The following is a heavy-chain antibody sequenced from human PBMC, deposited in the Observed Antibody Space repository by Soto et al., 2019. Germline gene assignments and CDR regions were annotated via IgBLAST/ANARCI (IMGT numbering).Heavy chain of an antibody. CDR1: GFPFSSYA. D-gene: IGHD4-4*01. J-gene: IGHJ4*02. Sequence: VQLLESGGSLVQPGGSLTLSCAASGFPFSSYAMSWVRQTPEKGLEWVAGISGGGNDRYYADFVQGRFTFSRDNSRNILYLQMNSLRAEDTAIYYCAKDSNKYSSSLRGRYFDSWGQGTLVTVSS. CDR2: ISGGGNDR. CDR3: AKDSNKYSSSLRGRYFDS. V-gene: IGHV3-23*01.